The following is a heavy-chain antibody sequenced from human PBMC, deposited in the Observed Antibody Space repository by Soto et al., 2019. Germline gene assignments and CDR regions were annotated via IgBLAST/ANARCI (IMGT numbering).Heavy chain of an antibody. J-gene: IGHJ6*02. CDR1: CYTFTSYG. CDR2: ISAYNGNT. Sequence: AAVKVSFKASCYTFTSYGLSCLRQAPGQVLEWMGWISAYNGNTNYAQKLQGRVTMTTDTSTSTAYMELRSLRSDDTAVYYCARDHGGPYYGMDVWGQGTTVTVSS. V-gene: IGHV1-18*04. CDR3: ARDHGGPYYGMDV. D-gene: IGHD3-10*01.